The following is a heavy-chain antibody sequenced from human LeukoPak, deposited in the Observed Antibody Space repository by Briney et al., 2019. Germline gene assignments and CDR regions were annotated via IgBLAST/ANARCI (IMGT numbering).Heavy chain of an antibody. Sequence: GGSLRLSCAASGFTFSSYSMNWVRQAPGKGLEWVSSISSSSSYIYYADSVKGRFTISRDNAKNSLYLQMNSLRAEDTAVCYCARGRPVGASTVEDYWGQGTLVTVSS. D-gene: IGHD1-26*01. CDR2: ISSSSSYI. CDR3: ARGRPVGASTVEDY. J-gene: IGHJ4*02. CDR1: GFTFSSYS. V-gene: IGHV3-21*01.